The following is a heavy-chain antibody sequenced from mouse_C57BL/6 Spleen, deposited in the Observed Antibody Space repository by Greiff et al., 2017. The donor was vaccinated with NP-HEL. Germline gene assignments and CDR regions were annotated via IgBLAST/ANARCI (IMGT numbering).Heavy chain of an antibody. V-gene: IGHV14-1*01. CDR2: IDPEDGDT. J-gene: IGHJ1*03. CDR3: TSPLYYYGSRYFDV. Sequence: VQLQQSGAELVRPGASVKLSCTASGFNIKDYYMHWVKQRPEQGLEWIGRIDPEDGDTEYAPKFQGKATMTADTSSNTAYLQLSSLTSEDTAVYYCTSPLYYYGSRYFDVWGTGTTVTVSS. CDR1: GFNIKDYY. D-gene: IGHD1-1*01.